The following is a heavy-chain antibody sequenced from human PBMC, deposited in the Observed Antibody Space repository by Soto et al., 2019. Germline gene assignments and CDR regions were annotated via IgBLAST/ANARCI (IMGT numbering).Heavy chain of an antibody. Sequence: PGGSLRLSCAASGFTFSSYGMHWVRQAPGKGLEWVAVISYDGSNKYYADSVKGRFTISRDNSKNTLYLQMNSLRAEDTAVYYCAKVSSYDSSGSLDAFDIWGQGTMVTVSS. V-gene: IGHV3-30*18. CDR1: GFTFSSYG. J-gene: IGHJ3*02. D-gene: IGHD3-22*01. CDR3: AKVSSYDSSGSLDAFDI. CDR2: ISYDGSNK.